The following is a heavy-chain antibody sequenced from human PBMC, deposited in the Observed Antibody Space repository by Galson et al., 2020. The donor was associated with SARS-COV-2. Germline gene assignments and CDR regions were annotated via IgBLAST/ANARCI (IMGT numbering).Heavy chain of an antibody. V-gene: IGHV3-11*06. CDR1: GFTFSDYY. Sequence: GGSLRLSCAASGFTFSDYYMSWIRQAPGKGLEWVSYISSSSSSYTNYADSVKGRFTISRDNAKNSLYLQMNSLRAEDTAVYYCARGDFWSGYYTDYWGQGTLVTVSS. CDR3: ARGDFWSGYYTDY. J-gene: IGHJ4*02. D-gene: IGHD3-3*01. CDR2: ISSSSSSYT.